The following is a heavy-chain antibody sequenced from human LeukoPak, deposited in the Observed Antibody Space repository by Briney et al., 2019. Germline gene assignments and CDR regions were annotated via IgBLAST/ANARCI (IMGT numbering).Heavy chain of an antibody. V-gene: IGHV1-69*04. J-gene: IGHJ3*02. D-gene: IGHD4-17*01. CDR2: IIPIFGIA. Sequence: SVKVSCKASGGTFSGYAISWVRQAPGQGLEWMGRIIPIFGIANYAQKFQGRVTITADKSTSTAYMELSSLRSEDTAVYYCARAVEPTVPTGAFDIWGQGTMVTVSS. CDR3: ARAVEPTVPTGAFDI. CDR1: GGTFSGYA.